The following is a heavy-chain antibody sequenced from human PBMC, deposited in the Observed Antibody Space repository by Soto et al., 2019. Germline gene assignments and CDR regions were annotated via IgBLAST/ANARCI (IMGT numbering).Heavy chain of an antibody. CDR2: IIPMLTLT. J-gene: IGHJ3*01. Sequence: QVHLVQSGAEVKKPGSSVKVSCKAAGATFSTYTLIWVRQAPGQGLEWMGRIIPMLTLTNSAQKFQGRVTLTADKSTYTAFMELTSLRSDDTAVYCCSIGRWSAETFDLWGQGTMVSVSS. CDR1: GATFSTYT. D-gene: IGHD2-2*01. CDR3: SIGRWSAETFDL. V-gene: IGHV1-69*02.